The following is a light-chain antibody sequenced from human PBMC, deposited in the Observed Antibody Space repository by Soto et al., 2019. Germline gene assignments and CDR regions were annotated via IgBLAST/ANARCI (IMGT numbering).Light chain of an antibody. CDR2: RAS. V-gene: IGKV3-15*01. Sequence: DIVMTQSPATLSVSPGQRATLSCRASQSISSNLAWYQQKPGQAPRLLIFRASTRAAGIPGRFSGSGSGTEFTLTISSLQSEDAAVYYCQQYNNWPPVFSFGPGTKVDIK. J-gene: IGKJ3*01. CDR3: QQYNNWPPVFS. CDR1: QSISSN.